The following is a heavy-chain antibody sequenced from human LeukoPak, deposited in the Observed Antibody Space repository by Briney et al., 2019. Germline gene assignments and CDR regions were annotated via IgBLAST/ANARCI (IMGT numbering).Heavy chain of an antibody. CDR3: AGGYSYGNRDYYYYMDV. V-gene: IGHV4-59*01. CDR2: IYYSGST. J-gene: IGHJ6*03. D-gene: IGHD5-18*01. Sequence: ASETLSLTCTVSGGSISSYYWSWIRQPPGKGLEWIGYIYYSGSTNYNPSLKSRVTISVDTSKNQFSLKLSSVTAADTAVYYCAGGYSYGNRDYYYYMDVWGKGTTVTISS. CDR1: GGSISSYY.